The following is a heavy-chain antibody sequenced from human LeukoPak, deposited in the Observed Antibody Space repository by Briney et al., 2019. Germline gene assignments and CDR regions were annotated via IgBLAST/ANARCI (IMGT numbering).Heavy chain of an antibody. CDR1: GFTFSSYA. CDR2: ISGSGGST. V-gene: IGHV3-23*01. Sequence: PGGSLRLSRAASGFTFSSYAMSWVRQAPGKGLEWVSAISGSGGSTYYADSVKGRFTISRDNSKNTLYLQMNSLRAEDTAVYYCAKDMGRSSSTGDYWGQGTLVTVSS. CDR3: AKDMGRSSSTGDY. D-gene: IGHD6-6*01. J-gene: IGHJ4*02.